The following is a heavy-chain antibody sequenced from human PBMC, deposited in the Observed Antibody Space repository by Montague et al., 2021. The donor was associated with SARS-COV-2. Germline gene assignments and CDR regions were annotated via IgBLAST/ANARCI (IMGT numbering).Heavy chain of an antibody. CDR3: ARLESTRGVIIRGAFHI. Sequence: SETLSLTCSVSGDSINNSRYYWGWIRQPPGKGLEWIGTIYYSGSAYYNPSLKSRVTISVGTSKDQFSLKLNSVTATDTAVYYCARLESTRGVIIRGAFHIWGQGTKVTVSS. CDR2: IYYSGSA. V-gene: IGHV4-39*01. D-gene: IGHD3-10*01. CDR1: GDSINNSRYY. J-gene: IGHJ3*02.